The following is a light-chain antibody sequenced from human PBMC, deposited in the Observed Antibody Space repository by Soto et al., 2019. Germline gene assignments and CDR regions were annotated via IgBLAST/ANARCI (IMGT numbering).Light chain of an antibody. CDR1: QSVSKW. V-gene: IGKV1-5*01. J-gene: IGKJ2*01. Sequence: DIQMTQSPSTLSASVGDRVTITCRASQSVSKWLAWYQQKPGKAPKLLIYDVSRLESGVPSMFSGSGSLTEFTLTISGLQPDVFATYCCQQYKTYNTFGQGTKLEIK. CDR3: QQYKTYNT. CDR2: DVS.